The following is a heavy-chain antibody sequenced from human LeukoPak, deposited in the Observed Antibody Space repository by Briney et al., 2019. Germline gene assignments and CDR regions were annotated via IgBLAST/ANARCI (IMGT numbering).Heavy chain of an antibody. CDR3: VRAWGGGSYSDAFDI. CDR2: ISSNGGST. V-gene: IGHV3-64*04. J-gene: IGHJ3*02. Sequence: GGSLRLSCSASGFTFSSYAMHWVRQAPGKGLEYVSAISSNGGSTYYADSVKGRFTISRDNAKNSLYLQMSSLRVEDTAVFYCVRAWGGGSYSDAFDIRGQGTMVTVSS. D-gene: IGHD1-26*01. CDR1: GFTFSSYA.